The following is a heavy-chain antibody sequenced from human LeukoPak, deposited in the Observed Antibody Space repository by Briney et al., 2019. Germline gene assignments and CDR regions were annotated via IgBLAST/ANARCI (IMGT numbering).Heavy chain of an antibody. D-gene: IGHD3-22*01. CDR2: INHSGST. CDR3: ASHSSGYYVAFDN. V-gene: IGHV4-34*01. CDR1: GGSFSGYY. J-gene: IGHJ3*02. Sequence: SETLSLTCAVYGGSFSGYYWRWIRQPPGKGLEWIGEINHSGSTNYNPSLKSRVTISVDTSKNQFSLKLSSVTAAGTAVYYCASHSSGYYVAFDNWGQGTMVTVSS.